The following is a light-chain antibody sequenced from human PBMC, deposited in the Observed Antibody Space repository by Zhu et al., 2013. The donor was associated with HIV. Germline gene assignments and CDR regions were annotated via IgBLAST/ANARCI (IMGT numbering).Light chain of an antibody. Sequence: DIQMTQSPFTLSASVGARVTITCRASQTISGWLAWYQQKPGKAPKLLIYGASTLEGGVPSRFSGSGSGTEFTLTISSLQPEDFATYYCQQYNSYPFTFGGGTKV. CDR1: QTISGW. CDR2: GAS. V-gene: IGKV1-5*01. CDR3: QQYNSYPFT. J-gene: IGKJ4*01.